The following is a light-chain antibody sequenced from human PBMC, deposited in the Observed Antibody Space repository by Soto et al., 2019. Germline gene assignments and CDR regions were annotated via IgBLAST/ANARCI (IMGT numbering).Light chain of an antibody. CDR3: QQYESWPPVT. J-gene: IGKJ4*01. Sequence: EIVMTQSPATLSVSPGERGTLSCRASQNIRRNLAWYQQKPGQAPRLLIYQASTRAPGIPARFTGGGSGTEFTLTIDSLQSEDFALYYCQQYESWPPVTFGGGTKVEIK. V-gene: IGKV3-15*01. CDR2: QAS. CDR1: QNIRRN.